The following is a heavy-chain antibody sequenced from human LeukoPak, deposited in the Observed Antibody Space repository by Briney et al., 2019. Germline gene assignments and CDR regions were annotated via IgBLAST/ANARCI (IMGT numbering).Heavy chain of an antibody. Sequence: GGSLRLSYAASGFTFSSYSMNWVRQAPGKGLEWVSSISSSSSYIYYADSVKGRFTISRDNAKNSLYLQMNSLRAEDTAVYYCAREGGTVTTFYYYGMDVWGQGTTVTVSS. J-gene: IGHJ6*02. CDR2: ISSSSSYI. CDR3: AREGGTVTTFYYYGMDV. CDR1: GFTFSSYS. V-gene: IGHV3-21*01. D-gene: IGHD4-17*01.